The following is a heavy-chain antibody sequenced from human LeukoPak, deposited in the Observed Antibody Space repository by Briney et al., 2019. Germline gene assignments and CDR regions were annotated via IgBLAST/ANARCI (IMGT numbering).Heavy chain of an antibody. Sequence: PSETLSLTCAVYGGSFSGYYWSWLRQPPGKGLEWIGEINHGGSTNYNPSLKSRVTVSVDTSKNQFSLKLSSVTAADTAVYYCARGLTFRGGWYGAFDFWGQGTMVTVSS. CDR3: ARGLTFRGGWYGAFDF. J-gene: IGHJ3*01. D-gene: IGHD6-19*01. CDR2: INHGGST. CDR1: GGSFSGYY. V-gene: IGHV4-34*01.